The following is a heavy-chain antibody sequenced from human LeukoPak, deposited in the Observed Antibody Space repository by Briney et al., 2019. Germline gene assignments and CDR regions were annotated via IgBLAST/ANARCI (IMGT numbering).Heavy chain of an antibody. Sequence: PGGSLRLSCAASGFTFSRYSMNWVRQAPGKGLEWVSSVSSTSRHIYYADSVKGRFTISRDDASNSLYLQMNSLRAEDTAVYYCVRDLNTITTAFFVYWGQGTLVTVSS. V-gene: IGHV3-21*01. CDR1: GFTFSRYS. CDR2: VSSTSRHI. D-gene: IGHD4-11*01. CDR3: VRDLNTITTAFFVY. J-gene: IGHJ4*02.